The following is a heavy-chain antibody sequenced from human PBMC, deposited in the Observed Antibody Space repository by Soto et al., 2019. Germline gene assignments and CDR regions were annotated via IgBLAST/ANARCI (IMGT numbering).Heavy chain of an antibody. CDR1: GFTFSSYG. D-gene: IGHD2-2*01. V-gene: IGHV3-33*01. CDR3: ARATTSFHYYYYMDV. CDR2: IWYDGSNK. J-gene: IGHJ6*03. Sequence: QSGGSLRLSCAASGFTFSSYGMHWVRQAPGKGLEWVAVIWYDGSNKYYADSVKGRFTISRDNSKNTLYLQMNSLRAEDTAVYYCARATTSFHYYYYMDVWGKGTTVTVSS.